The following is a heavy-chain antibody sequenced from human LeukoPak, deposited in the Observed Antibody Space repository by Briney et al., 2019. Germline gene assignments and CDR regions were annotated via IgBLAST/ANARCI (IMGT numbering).Heavy chain of an antibody. CDR3: ARLYYYGSGSFDY. CDR1: GFAFSNAW. J-gene: IGHJ4*02. V-gene: IGHV3-21*01. CDR2: ISSSSSYI. Sequence: GGSLRLSCAASGFAFSNAWMSWVRQAPGKGLEWVSSISSSSSYIYYADSVKGRFIISRDNAKNSLYLQMNSLRAEDTAVYYCARLYYYGSGSFDYWGQGTLVTVSS. D-gene: IGHD3-10*01.